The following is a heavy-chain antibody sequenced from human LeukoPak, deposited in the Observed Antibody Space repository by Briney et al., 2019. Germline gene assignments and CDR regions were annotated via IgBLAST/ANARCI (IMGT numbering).Heavy chain of an antibody. CDR2: INSDGSST. V-gene: IGHV3-74*01. Sequence: GESLKISCAASGFTFSSYWMHWVRQAPGKGLVWVSCINSDGSSTSYADSVKGRFTISRDNAKNTLYLQMNSLRAEDTAVYYCARDLSGSYYSWGQGTLVTVSS. D-gene: IGHD1-26*01. CDR1: GFTFSSYW. CDR3: ARDLSGSYYS. J-gene: IGHJ4*02.